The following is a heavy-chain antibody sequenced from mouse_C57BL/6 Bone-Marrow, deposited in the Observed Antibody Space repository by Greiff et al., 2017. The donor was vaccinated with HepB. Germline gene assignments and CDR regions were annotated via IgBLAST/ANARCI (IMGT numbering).Heavy chain of an antibody. CDR2: ISDGGSYT. J-gene: IGHJ2*01. D-gene: IGHD2-3*01. CDR1: GFTFSSYA. CDR3: ARWGAMRDYFDY. V-gene: IGHV5-4*01. Sequence: EVQLVESGGGLVKPGGSLKLSCAASGFTFSSYAMSWVRQTPEKRLEWVATISDGGSYTYYPDNVKGRFTISRDNAKNNLYLQMSHLKSEDTAMYYCARWGAMRDYFDYWGQGTTLTVSS.